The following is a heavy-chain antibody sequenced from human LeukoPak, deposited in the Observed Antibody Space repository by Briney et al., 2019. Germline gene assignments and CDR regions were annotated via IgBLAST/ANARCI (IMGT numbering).Heavy chain of an antibody. CDR2: ISGSGGST. CDR3: TTDRGYSSGWYEYAFDI. V-gene: IGHV3-23*01. D-gene: IGHD6-19*01. J-gene: IGHJ3*02. Sequence: GGSLRLSCAASGFTFSSYAMSWVRQAPGKGLEWVSAISGSGGSTYYADSVKGRFTISRDNSKNTLYLQMNSLKTEDTAVYYCTTDRGYSSGWYEYAFDIWGQGTMVTVSS. CDR1: GFTFSSYA.